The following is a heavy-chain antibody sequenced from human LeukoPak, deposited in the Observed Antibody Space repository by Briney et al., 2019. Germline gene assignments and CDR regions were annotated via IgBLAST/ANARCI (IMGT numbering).Heavy chain of an antibody. CDR3: ARGGAGEGYCSSSSCYGHDY. CDR2: INPSSGGT. J-gene: IGHJ4*02. D-gene: IGHD2-15*01. CDR1: GYTFTGYY. V-gene: IGHV1-2*02. Sequence: ASVKVSCKASGYTFTGYYMHWVRQAPGQGLEWMGWINPSSGGTNYAQKFQGRVTMTRDTSISAAYMELSRLRSDDTAVYYCARGGAGEGYCSSSSCYGHDYWGQGTLVTVSS.